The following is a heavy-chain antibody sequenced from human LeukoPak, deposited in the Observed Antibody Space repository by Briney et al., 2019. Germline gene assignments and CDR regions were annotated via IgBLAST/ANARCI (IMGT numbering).Heavy chain of an antibody. V-gene: IGHV3-21*01. J-gene: IGHJ4*02. CDR2: ISSSSSYM. D-gene: IGHD6-6*01. CDR3: AREVPQARPFDY. CDR1: GFTFSSYS. Sequence: GGSLRLSCAASGFTFSSYSMTWVRQAPGKGLEWVSSISSSSSYMYYADSVKGRFTISRDNAKNSLYLQMNSLRAEDTAVYYCAREVPQARPFDYWGQGTLVTVSS.